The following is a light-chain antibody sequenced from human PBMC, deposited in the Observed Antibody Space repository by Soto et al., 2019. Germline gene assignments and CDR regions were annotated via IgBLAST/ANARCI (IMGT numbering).Light chain of an antibody. V-gene: IGLV1-44*01. CDR3: AAWDDSVNGVV. Sequence: QAVLTQPPSASVTPGQRVPISCSGSSSNIGSNTVNWYQQLPGTAPKLLIYSNNHRPSGVPDRCYGSMSGTSDSLAISGLESEDEADYYWAAWDDSVNGVVFGGGTKLTVL. J-gene: IGLJ2*01. CDR2: SNN. CDR1: SSNIGSNT.